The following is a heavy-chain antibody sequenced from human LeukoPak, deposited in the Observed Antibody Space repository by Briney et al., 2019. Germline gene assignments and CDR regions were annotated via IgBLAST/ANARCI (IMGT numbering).Heavy chain of an antibody. Sequence: ASVKVSCKASGGTFSDYALNWVRRAPGQGLEWMGVFIPILGTANSTQKFQGRVTITADISTNTVYMELSSLRSEDTAVYFCAGIPVFGVVLHQEPVWGKGTTVTVSS. J-gene: IGHJ6*04. D-gene: IGHD3-3*01. V-gene: IGHV1-69*10. CDR1: GGTFSDYA. CDR2: FIPILGTA. CDR3: AGIPVFGVVLHQEPV.